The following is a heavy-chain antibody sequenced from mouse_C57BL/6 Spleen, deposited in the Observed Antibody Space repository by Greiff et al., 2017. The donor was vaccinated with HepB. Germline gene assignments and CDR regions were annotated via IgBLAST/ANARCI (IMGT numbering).Heavy chain of an antibody. CDR3: ARSYSNYWYFDV. CDR1: GYTFTDYY. V-gene: IGHV1-76*01. J-gene: IGHJ1*03. CDR2: IYPGSGNT. D-gene: IGHD2-5*01. Sequence: QVHVKQSGAELVRPGASVKLSCKASGYTFTDYYINWVKQRPGQGLEWIARIYPGSGNTYYNEKFKGKATLTAEKSSSTAYMQLSSLTSEDSAVYFCARSYSNYWYFDVWGTGTTVTVSS.